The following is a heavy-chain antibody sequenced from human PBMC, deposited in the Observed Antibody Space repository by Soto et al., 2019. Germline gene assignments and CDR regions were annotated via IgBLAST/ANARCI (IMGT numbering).Heavy chain of an antibody. CDR2: XFXGXXX. V-gene: IGHV4-39*01. CDR3: ARHRGSHPPGL. J-gene: IGHJ4*02. CDR1: SGVDRGGPRY. Sequence: PSGSLSISGTDSSGVDRGGPRYWDWIRQTPGKGLEXIGXXFXGXXXYXXPPLKSRVTISVDTSKNQFSPKLTSVTAADTAVYYCARHRGSHPPGLWGQGTLVTVSS.